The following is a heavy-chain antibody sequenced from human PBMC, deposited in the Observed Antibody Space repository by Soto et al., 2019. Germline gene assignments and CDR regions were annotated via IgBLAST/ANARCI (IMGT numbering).Heavy chain of an antibody. J-gene: IGHJ3*02. CDR1: GFSLSTSGVG. CDR3: AHSGTYYDILTGYYDDAFDI. Sequence: QITLKESGPTLVKPTQTLTLTCTFSGFSLSTSGVGVGWIRQPPGKALEWLALIYWDDDKRYSPSLKSRLTITKDTSKNQVVLTMTNMDTVDTATYYCAHSGTYYDILTGYYDDAFDIWGQGTMVTVSS. CDR2: IYWDDDK. V-gene: IGHV2-5*02. D-gene: IGHD3-9*01.